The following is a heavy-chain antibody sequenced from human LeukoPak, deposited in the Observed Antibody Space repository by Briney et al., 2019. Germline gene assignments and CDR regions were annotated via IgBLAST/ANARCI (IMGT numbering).Heavy chain of an antibody. J-gene: IGHJ1*01. CDR2: INTYNGHT. D-gene: IGHD1-14*01. Sequence: ASVKVSCNTSGYIFTSYGISWVRQAPGQGPEYMGWINTYNGHTNYAQKLQGRVTVTTDTSTSTAYLELRSLRSDDTAVYYCARDGPRGYFQHWGQGTLITVSS. CDR1: GYIFTSYG. CDR3: ARDGPRGYFQH. V-gene: IGHV1-18*01.